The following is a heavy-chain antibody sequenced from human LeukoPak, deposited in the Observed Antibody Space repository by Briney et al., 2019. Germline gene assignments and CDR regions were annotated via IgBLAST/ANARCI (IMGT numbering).Heavy chain of an antibody. Sequence: GGSQRLSCTASGFTFSRYSMNWVRQAPGKGLEWVSSISSSSSYIYYADSVKGRFTISRDNAKNSLYLQMNSLRAEDTAVYFCARDLGDIKAYDYWGQGTLVTVSS. CDR1: GFTFSRYS. J-gene: IGHJ4*02. D-gene: IGHD3-9*01. CDR2: ISSSSSYI. CDR3: ARDLGDIKAYDY. V-gene: IGHV3-21*01.